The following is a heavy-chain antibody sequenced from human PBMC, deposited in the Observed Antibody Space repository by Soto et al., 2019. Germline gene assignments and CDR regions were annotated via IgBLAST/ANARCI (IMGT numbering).Heavy chain of an antibody. CDR3: ARKKAYSYGPHYFDY. CDR2: IYYSGST. CDR1: GGSISSGGYY. V-gene: IGHV4-31*03. D-gene: IGHD5-18*01. Sequence: QVQLQESGPGLVKPSQTLSLTCTVSGGSISSGGYYWSWIRQHPGKGLEWIGYIYYSGSTFYTPTLHSRVTITVDTSKNQFSLNLSSVTAADTAVYYCARKKAYSYGPHYFDYWGQGTLVTVSS. J-gene: IGHJ4*02.